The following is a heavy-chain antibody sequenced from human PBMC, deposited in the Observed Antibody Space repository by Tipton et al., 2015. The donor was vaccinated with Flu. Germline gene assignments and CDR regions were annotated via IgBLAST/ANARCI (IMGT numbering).Heavy chain of an antibody. CDR3: ARDKGVGATCAPEV. D-gene: IGHD1-26*01. J-gene: IGHJ4*02. Sequence: QSGAEVKKPGASVKVSCKASGYTFSTYGISWVRQAPGQGLEWMGWISAKNGDTNYAHNLQGRVTMTTDTSTSTAYMDLWRLTSDDTAVYYCARDKGVGATCAPEVWGQGTLGTVPS. CDR1: GYTFSTYG. CDR2: ISAKNGDT. V-gene: IGHV1-18*01.